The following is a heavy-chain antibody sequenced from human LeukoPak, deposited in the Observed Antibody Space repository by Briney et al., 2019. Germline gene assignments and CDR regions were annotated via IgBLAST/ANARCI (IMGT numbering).Heavy chain of an antibody. D-gene: IGHD6-13*01. Sequence: PGGSLRLSCAASGFTFSSYGMHWVRQAPGKGLEWVAVISYDGSNKYYADSVKGRFTISRDNSKNTLYLQMNSLRAEDTAVYYCARDGRAYSSSWYYVYWGQGTLVTVSS. CDR2: ISYDGSNK. J-gene: IGHJ4*02. CDR1: GFTFSSYG. V-gene: IGHV3-30*03. CDR3: ARDGRAYSSSWYYVY.